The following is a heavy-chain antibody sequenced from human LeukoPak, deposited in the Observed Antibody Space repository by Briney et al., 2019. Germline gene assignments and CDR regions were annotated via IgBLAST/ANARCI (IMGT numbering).Heavy chain of an antibody. CDR2: FDPEDGET. Sequence: ASVKVSCKVSGYTLTELSMHWVRQAPGKGLEWMGGFDPEDGETIYAQKFQGRVTMTEDTSTDTAYMELSSLRSDDTAVYYCARDDPLRDGYNVNWFDPWGQGTLVTVSS. J-gene: IGHJ5*02. V-gene: IGHV1-24*01. D-gene: IGHD5-24*01. CDR1: GYTLTELS. CDR3: ARDDPLRDGYNVNWFDP.